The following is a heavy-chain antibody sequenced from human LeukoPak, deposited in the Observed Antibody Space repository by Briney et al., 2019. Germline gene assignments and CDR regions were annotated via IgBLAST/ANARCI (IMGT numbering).Heavy chain of an antibody. CDR2: ISAYNGNT. CDR1: DYTFTSYG. CDR3: ARGRGIAARRDYYYYMDV. D-gene: IGHD6-6*01. Sequence: ASVKVSCKASDYTFTSYGISWVRQAPGQGLEWMGWISAYNGNTNYAQKLQGRVTMTTDTSTSTAYMELRSLRSDDTAVYYCARGRGIAARRDYYYYMDVWGKGTTVTVSS. V-gene: IGHV1-18*01. J-gene: IGHJ6*03.